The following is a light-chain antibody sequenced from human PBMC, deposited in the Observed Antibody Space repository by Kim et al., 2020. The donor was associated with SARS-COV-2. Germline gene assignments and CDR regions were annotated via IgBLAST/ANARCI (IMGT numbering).Light chain of an antibody. CDR3: QVWDSSSDHHVV. Sequence: PGKTARITCGGNNMGGKSVHWYQQKPGQAPVLVIYYDTDRPSGIPERFSGSNSGNTATLTISRVEAGDEADYYCQVWDSSSDHHVVFGGGTQLTVL. V-gene: IGLV3-21*04. J-gene: IGLJ2*01. CDR2: YDT. CDR1: NMGGKS.